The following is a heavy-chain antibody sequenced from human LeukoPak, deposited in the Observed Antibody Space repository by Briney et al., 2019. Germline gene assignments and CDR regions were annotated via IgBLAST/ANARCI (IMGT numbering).Heavy chain of an antibody. D-gene: IGHD6-6*01. CDR3: ARGSGSSDWFDP. CDR2: INHSGST. Sequence: SETLSLTCAVYGGPFSGYYWSWIRQPPGKGLEWIGEINHSGSTNYNPSLKSRVTISVDTSKNQFLLKLSSVTAADTAVYYCARGSGSSDWFDPWGQGTLVTVSS. CDR1: GGPFSGYY. V-gene: IGHV4-34*01. J-gene: IGHJ5*02.